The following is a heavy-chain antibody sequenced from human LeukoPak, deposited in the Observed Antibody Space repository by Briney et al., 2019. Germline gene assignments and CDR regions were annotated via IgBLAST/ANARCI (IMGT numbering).Heavy chain of an antibody. CDR3: ARDYLGMSSSSWYRYFDY. V-gene: IGHV1-69*05. Sequence: ASVKVSCKASGGTFSSYAISWVRQAPGQGLEWMGGIIPIFGTANYAQKLQGRVTITTDESTSTAYMELSSLRSEDTAVYYCARDYLGMSSSSWYRYFDYWGQGTLVTVSS. D-gene: IGHD6-13*01. CDR2: IIPIFGTA. J-gene: IGHJ4*02. CDR1: GGTFSSYA.